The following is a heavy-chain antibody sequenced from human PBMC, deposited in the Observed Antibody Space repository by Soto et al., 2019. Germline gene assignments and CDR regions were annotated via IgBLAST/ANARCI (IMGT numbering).Heavy chain of an antibody. V-gene: IGHV3-13*01. D-gene: IGHD3-16*01. CDR3: ARGGDRFDGMDV. Sequence: EVQSVESGGGLVQPGGSLRLSCAASGFGFNGYDMHWVRQAPGKNLVRVAAIRTAGDTFYLGSLKGRFTISREDAKNSLSLQMNSLRVGDTAVYYCARGGDRFDGMDVWGQGTTVTVSS. J-gene: IGHJ6*02. CDR1: GFGFNGYD. CDR2: IRTAGDT.